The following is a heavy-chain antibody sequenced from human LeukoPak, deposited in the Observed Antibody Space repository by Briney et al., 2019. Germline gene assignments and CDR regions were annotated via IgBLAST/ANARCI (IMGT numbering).Heavy chain of an antibody. D-gene: IGHD2-15*01. CDR2: ISSSSSYI. V-gene: IGHV3-21*01. CDR3: ASRYCSGGSCYSGWGAGFDP. CDR1: GFTFSSYS. Sequence: GGSLRLSCAASGFTFSSYSMNWVRQAPGRGLEWVSSISSSSSYIYYADSVKGRFTISRDNAKNSLYLQMNSLRAEDTAVYYCASRYCSGGSCYSGWGAGFDPWGQGTLVTVSS. J-gene: IGHJ5*02.